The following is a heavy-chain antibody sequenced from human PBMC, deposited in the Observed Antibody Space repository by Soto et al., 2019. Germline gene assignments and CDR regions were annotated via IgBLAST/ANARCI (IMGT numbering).Heavy chain of an antibody. V-gene: IGHV1-2*02. D-gene: IGHD1-26*01. CDR3: ASWGAPFTTWELLRAYYYYDGMDV. J-gene: IGHJ6*02. Sequence: GASVKVSCKASGYTFTGYYMHWVRQATGQGLEWMGWKNSNSGGTNYAQKFQGRVTMTRDTSISTAYMELSRMRSDDTAVYYCASWGAPFTTWELLRAYYYYDGMDVWGQGTTVTVSS. CDR1: GYTFTGYY. CDR2: KNSNSGGT.